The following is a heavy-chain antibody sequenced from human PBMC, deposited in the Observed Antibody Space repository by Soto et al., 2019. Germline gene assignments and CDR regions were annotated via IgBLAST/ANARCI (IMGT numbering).Heavy chain of an antibody. CDR3: ARVEATVTTTYYYGMDV. J-gene: IGHJ6*02. CDR2: INPSGGST. Sequence: ASVKVSCKASGYTFTSYYMHWVRQAPGQGLEWMGIINPSGGSTSYAQKLQGRVTMTTDTSTSTAYVELRSLRSDDTAVYYCARVEATVTTTYYYGMDVWGQGTTVTVSS. D-gene: IGHD4-17*01. V-gene: IGHV1-46*01. CDR1: GYTFTSYY.